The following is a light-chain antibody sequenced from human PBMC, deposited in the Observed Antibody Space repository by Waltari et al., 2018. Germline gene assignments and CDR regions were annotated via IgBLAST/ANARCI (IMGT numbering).Light chain of an antibody. CDR2: DVS. J-gene: IGLJ2*01. Sequence: QSALTQPASVSGSPGQSITISCTGTSSDVGGYNYVSWYQQHPGKAPKLMISDVSKRPSGVSNRFSGSKSGNTASLTISGLQAEDEADYYCSSYTSSSTGVVFGGGTKLTVL. CDR3: SSYTSSSTGVV. CDR1: SSDVGGYNY. V-gene: IGLV2-14*01.